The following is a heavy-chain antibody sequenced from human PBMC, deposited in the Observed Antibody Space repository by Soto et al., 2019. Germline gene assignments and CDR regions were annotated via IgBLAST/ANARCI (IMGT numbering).Heavy chain of an antibody. V-gene: IGHV4-30-4*01. D-gene: IGHD4-4*01. CDR3: ARAVDYSNVGDY. CDR1: GGXMSSGDYY. Sequence: SETLSLTCTVWGGXMSSGDYYWSGIRQPPGKGLEWIGYIYYSGSTYYNPSLKSRVTISVDTSKNQFSLKLSSVTAADTAVYYCARAVDYSNVGDYWGQGTLVTVSS. J-gene: IGHJ4*02. CDR2: IYYSGST.